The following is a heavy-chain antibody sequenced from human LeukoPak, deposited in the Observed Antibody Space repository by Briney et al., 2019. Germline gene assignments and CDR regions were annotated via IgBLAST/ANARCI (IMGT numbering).Heavy chain of an antibody. J-gene: IGHJ4*02. V-gene: IGHV3-7*01. CDR1: GFTFSNSW. CDR3: ARDSGWYPVDY. CDR2: IKEDGSEK. Sequence: GGSLRLSCAASGFTFSNSWMTWIRQAPGKGLEWVANIKEDGSEKNYVDSVRGRFTISRDNAKNSLYLQMNSLRAENTAVYYCARDSGWYPVDYWGQGTLVTVSS. D-gene: IGHD6-19*01.